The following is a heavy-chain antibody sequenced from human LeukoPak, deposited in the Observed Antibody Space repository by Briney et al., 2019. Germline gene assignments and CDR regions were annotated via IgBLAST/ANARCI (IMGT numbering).Heavy chain of an antibody. D-gene: IGHD1-26*01. V-gene: IGHV1-2*02. J-gene: IGHJ5*02. Sequence: GASVKVSCKASGYTFTGYYMHWVRQAPGQGLEWMGWINPNSGGTNYAQKFQGRVTMTRDTSISTAYMELSRLRSDDTAVYYCARDSGSYYGYNWFDPWGQGTLVTVYS. CDR3: ARDSGSYYGYNWFDP. CDR1: GYTFTGYY. CDR2: INPNSGGT.